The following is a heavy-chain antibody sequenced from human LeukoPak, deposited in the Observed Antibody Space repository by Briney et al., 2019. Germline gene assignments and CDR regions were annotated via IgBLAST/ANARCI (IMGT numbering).Heavy chain of an antibody. V-gene: IGHV6-1*01. CDR1: GDNVSSYSGV. CDR3: ARRTRSGHDAFDI. D-gene: IGHD6-19*01. J-gene: IGHJ3*02. Sequence: SQTLSLTCAVSGDNVSSYSGVWNWIRQSPSRGLEWLGRTYYRSKWYNDYAGSVKSRMTINPDTVKNQLSLQLNSVIPEDTAVYYCARRTRSGHDAFDIWGQGTKVTVSS. CDR2: TYYRSKWYN.